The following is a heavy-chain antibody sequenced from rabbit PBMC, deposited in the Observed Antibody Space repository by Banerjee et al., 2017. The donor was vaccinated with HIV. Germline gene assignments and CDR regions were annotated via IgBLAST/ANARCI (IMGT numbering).Heavy chain of an antibody. CDR2: IHPVFGST. D-gene: IGHD8-1*01. CDR3: ARENYRADNSYDL. J-gene: IGHJ6*01. CDR1: GFDFSSSY. Sequence: QLKESGGGLVQPGGSLKLPCKASGFDFSSSYWICWVRQAPGKGLEWIGCIHPVFGSTYYASWVNGRFTTSSHSAQNTLYLQLNSLTAADTATYFCARENYRADNSYDLWGPGTLVTVS. V-gene: IGHV1S7*01.